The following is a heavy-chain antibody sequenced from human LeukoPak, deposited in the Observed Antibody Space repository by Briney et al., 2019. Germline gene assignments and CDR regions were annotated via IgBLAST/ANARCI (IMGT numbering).Heavy chain of an antibody. CDR2: IYTSGST. V-gene: IGHV4-4*07. Sequence: SETLSLTCTVSGGSISAYFWNWIRQPAGKGLEWIGRIYTSGSTNYNPSLKSRVTMSVDTSKNQFSLKLSSVTAADTAVYYCARGSYGSGSYLSWGQGTLVTVSS. J-gene: IGHJ5*02. D-gene: IGHD3-10*01. CDR3: ARGSYGSGSYLS. CDR1: GGSISAYF.